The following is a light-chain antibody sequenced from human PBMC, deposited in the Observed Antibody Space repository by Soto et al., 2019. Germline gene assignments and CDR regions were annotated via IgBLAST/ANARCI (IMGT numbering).Light chain of an antibody. CDR2: GNS. V-gene: IGLV1-40*01. CDR3: QSYDNSLGGSWV. CDR1: SSNIGAGFD. Sequence: QSVLTQPPSVSGAPGQRVTISCTGSSSNIGAGFDVHWYHQIAGTAPKLLIYGNSNRPSGVPDRFSGSKSGTSASLAINGLQAKDEAHYYCQSYDNSLGGSWVFGGGTQLTVL. J-gene: IGLJ3*02.